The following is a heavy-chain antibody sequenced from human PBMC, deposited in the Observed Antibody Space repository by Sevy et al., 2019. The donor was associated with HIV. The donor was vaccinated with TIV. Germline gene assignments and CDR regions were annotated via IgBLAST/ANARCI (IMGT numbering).Heavy chain of an antibody. D-gene: IGHD3-10*01. Sequence: GGSLRLSCAASGFTFSSYGMHWVRQAPGKGLEWMAVISYDGSNKYYADSVKGRFTISRDNSKNTLYLQMNSLRAEDTAVNYCAKEAGLLWFGELSPNPATFDPWGQGTLVTVSS. CDR2: ISYDGSNK. CDR1: GFTFSSYG. J-gene: IGHJ5*02. V-gene: IGHV3-30*18. CDR3: AKEAGLLWFGELSPNPATFDP.